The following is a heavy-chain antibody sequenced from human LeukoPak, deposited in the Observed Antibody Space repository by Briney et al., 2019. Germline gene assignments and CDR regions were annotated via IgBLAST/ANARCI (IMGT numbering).Heavy chain of an antibody. CDR1: GFTFSTYG. D-gene: IGHD3-10*01. CDR3: ARAVGPYDY. V-gene: IGHV3-33*01. Sequence: GRSLRLSCAASGFTFSTYGIHWVRQAPGKGLEWVAVIWHDGSNKYYADSVKGRSTISRDNSKNTLYLQMNSLRAEDTAVYFCARAVGPYDYWGQGTLVTVSS. J-gene: IGHJ4*02. CDR2: IWHDGSNK.